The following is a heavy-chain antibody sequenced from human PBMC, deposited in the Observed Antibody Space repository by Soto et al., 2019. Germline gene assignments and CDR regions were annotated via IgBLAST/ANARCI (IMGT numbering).Heavy chain of an antibody. V-gene: IGHV3-33*01. CDR2: IWYDGSNK. J-gene: IGHJ6*03. D-gene: IGHD6-19*01. CDR3: ARERRSYYYYMDV. CDR1: GFTFSSYG. Sequence: PGGSLRLSCAASGFTFSSYGMHWVRQAPGKGLEWVAVIWYDGSNKYYADSVKGRFTISRDNSKNTLYLQMNSLRAEDTAVYYCARERRSYYYYMDVWGKGTTVTVSS.